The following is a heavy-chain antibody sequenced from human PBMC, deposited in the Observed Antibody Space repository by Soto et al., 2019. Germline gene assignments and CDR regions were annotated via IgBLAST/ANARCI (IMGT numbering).Heavy chain of an antibody. D-gene: IGHD6-19*01. CDR3: ARDGPSGRYYFDY. J-gene: IGHJ4*02. Sequence: SVKVSCKASGGTFSSYAISWVRQAPGQGLEWMGGIIPIFGTANYAQKFQGRVTITADESTSTAYMELSSLRSEDTAAYYCARDGPSGRYYFDYWGQGTLVTVSS. V-gene: IGHV1-69*13. CDR1: GGTFSSYA. CDR2: IIPIFGTA.